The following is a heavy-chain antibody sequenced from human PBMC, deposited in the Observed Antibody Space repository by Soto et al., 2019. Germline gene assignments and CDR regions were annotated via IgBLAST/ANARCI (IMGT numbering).Heavy chain of an antibody. Sequence: QVQLVESGGGVFQPGRSLRLSCAASGFTFNKFGVHWVRQAPGKGLEWVAVISYDGSKKYYADSVKGRFTISRDNFKSTLYLQINNLRADDTAVYYCAKDAVLGPKGSWSDPWGQGTLVTVSS. CDR2: ISYDGSKK. J-gene: IGHJ5*02. V-gene: IGHV3-30*18. CDR3: AKDAVLGPKGSWSDP. CDR1: GFTFNKFG. D-gene: IGHD3-10*01.